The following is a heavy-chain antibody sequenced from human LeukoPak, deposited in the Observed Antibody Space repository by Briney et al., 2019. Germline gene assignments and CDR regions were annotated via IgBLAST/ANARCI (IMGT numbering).Heavy chain of an antibody. J-gene: IGHJ4*01. CDR2: ITWDGGSI. D-gene: IGHD6-19*01. V-gene: IGHV3-20*01. CDR1: GFSFDDYG. CDR3: ARWTFIGVAGPENY. Sequence: GGSLRLSCVASGFSFDDYGMSWVRQVPGKGLEWVSGITWDGGSIGYADSVKGRFTISRDNAKNSLYLQINSLRAEDTALYHCARWTFIGVAGPENYWGQGTPVTVSS.